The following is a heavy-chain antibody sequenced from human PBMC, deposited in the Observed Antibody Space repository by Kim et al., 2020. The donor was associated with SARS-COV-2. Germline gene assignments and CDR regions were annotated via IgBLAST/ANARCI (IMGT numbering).Heavy chain of an antibody. J-gene: IGHJ5*02. V-gene: IGHV3-73*01. Sequence: GGSLRLSCAASGFTFSGSAMHWVRQASGKGLEWVGRIRSKANSYATAYAASVKGRFTISRDDSKNTAYLQMNSLKTEDTAVYYCTRLGYSYVSNWFDPWGQGTLVTVSS. CDR1: GFTFSGSA. CDR2: IRSKANSYAT. CDR3: TRLGYSYVSNWFDP. D-gene: IGHD5-18*01.